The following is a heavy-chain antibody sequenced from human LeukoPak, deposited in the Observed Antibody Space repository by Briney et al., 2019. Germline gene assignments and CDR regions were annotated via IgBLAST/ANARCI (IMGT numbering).Heavy chain of an antibody. CDR1: GFTFSSYG. V-gene: IGHV3-33*01. CDR3: ARGAVWFGELSPFDY. D-gene: IGHD3-10*01. CDR2: IWYDGSNK. J-gene: IGHJ4*02. Sequence: PGGSLRLSCAASGFTFSSYGMHWVRQAPGKGLEWVAVIWYDGSNKYYADSVEGRFTISRDNSKNTLYLQMNSLRAEDTAVYYCARGAVWFGELSPFDYWGQGTLVTVSS.